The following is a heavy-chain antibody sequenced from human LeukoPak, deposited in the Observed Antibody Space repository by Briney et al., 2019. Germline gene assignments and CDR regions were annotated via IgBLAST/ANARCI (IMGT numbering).Heavy chain of an antibody. J-gene: IGHJ4*02. CDR3: ARGVTDIN. Sequence: SCAASGFTFSSYGMHWVRQPPGKGLEWIGEINHSGSTNYNPSLKSRVTISLDTSKNQFFLKVTSVTAADTAVYYCARGVTDINWGQGTLVTVSS. CDR1: GFTFSSYG. V-gene: IGHV4-34*01. CDR2: INHSGST. D-gene: IGHD4-23*01.